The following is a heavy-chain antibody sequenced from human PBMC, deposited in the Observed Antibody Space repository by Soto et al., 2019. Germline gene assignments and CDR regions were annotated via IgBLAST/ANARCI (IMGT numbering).Heavy chain of an antibody. J-gene: IGHJ6*02. V-gene: IGHV1-2*04. CDR1: GYTFTGYY. CDR3: ARDQGVAVAGRTNYGMDV. CDR2: INPNSGGT. Sequence: ASVKVSCKASGYTFTGYYMHWVRQAPGQGLEWMGWINPNSGGTNYAQKFQGWVTMTRDTSISTAYMELSRLRSDDTAVYYCARDQGVAVAGRTNYGMDVWGQGTTVTSP. D-gene: IGHD6-19*01.